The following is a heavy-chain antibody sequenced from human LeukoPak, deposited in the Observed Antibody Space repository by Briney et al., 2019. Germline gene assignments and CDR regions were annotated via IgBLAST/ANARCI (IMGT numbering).Heavy chain of an antibody. J-gene: IGHJ4*02. CDR1: GLSLSTSGMC. CDR3: ARINIRDGYTFLDY. CDR2: IDWDDDK. V-gene: IGHV2-70*11. D-gene: IGHD5-24*01. Sequence: SGPTLVKPTQTLTLTCTFSGLSLSTSGMCVSWIRQPPGKALEWLARIDWDDDKYYSTSLKTRLTISKDTSKNQVVLTMTNMDPVDTAMYYCARINIRDGYTFLDYWGQGTLVTVSS.